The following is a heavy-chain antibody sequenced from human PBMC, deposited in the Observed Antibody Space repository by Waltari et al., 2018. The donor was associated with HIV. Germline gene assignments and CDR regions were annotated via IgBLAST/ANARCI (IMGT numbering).Heavy chain of an antibody. CDR3: ARGPTRYYFDN. Sequence: QVQLQESGPGLVKPSETLSPTCTVSGGSITSYYWSWIRQPPGKGLEWIGYIYYSGSTNYNPSLKSRVTISVDTSKNQFSLNVTSVTAADTAVYYCARGPTRYYFDNWGQGTLVTVSS. CDR2: IYYSGST. CDR1: GGSITSYY. D-gene: IGHD2-2*01. J-gene: IGHJ4*02. V-gene: IGHV4-59*01.